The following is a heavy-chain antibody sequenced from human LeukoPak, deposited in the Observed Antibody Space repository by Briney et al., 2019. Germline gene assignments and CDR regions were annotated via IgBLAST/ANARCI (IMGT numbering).Heavy chain of an antibody. V-gene: IGHV4-4*07. CDR2: IYTSGST. CDR3: ARGKEVITMLRGLKPGYYFDY. D-gene: IGHD3-10*01. J-gene: IGHJ4*02. Sequence: SETLSLTCTVSGGSISNYYWSWIRQPAGKGLEWIGHIYTSGSTDYNPSLKSRVTMSVDTSKNQFSLKLNSVTAADTAVYYCARGKEVITMLRGLKPGYYFDYWGQGTLVTVSS. CDR1: GGSISNYY.